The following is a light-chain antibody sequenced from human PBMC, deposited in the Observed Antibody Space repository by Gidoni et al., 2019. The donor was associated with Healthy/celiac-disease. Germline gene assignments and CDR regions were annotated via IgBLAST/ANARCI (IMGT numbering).Light chain of an antibody. CDR2: GAS. V-gene: IGKV3-15*01. CDR1: QSVSSN. CDR3: KQYNNWHPEGYT. J-gene: IGKJ2*01. Sequence: EIVMTQSPATLSVSPGERATLSCRASQSVSSNLAWYQQKPGQAPRLLIYGASTRATGIPARVSGSGSGTEFTLTISSLQSEDFAVYYCKQYNNWHPEGYTFGQGTKLEIK.